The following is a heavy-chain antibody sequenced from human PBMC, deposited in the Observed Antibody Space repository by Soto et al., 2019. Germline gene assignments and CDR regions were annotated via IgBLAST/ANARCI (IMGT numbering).Heavy chain of an antibody. Sequence: EVQLVESGGGLVQPGGSLRLSCADSGFTFSRYWMSWVRQAPGKGLEWVAHINQDGSEKYYGDSVKGRFTISRDNAKNSLYLQMKSLRAEDRAVYYGARGRGWFDTWGQGTLVTVSS. V-gene: IGHV3-7*01. J-gene: IGHJ5*02. CDR2: INQDGSEK. CDR3: ARGRGWFDT. CDR1: GFTFSRYW.